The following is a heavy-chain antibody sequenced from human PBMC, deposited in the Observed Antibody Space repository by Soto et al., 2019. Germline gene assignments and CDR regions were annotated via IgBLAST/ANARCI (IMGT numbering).Heavy chain of an antibody. CDR3: ASVRQLVGYFYYYMDV. J-gene: IGHJ6*03. CDR1: GYTFTNYG. Sequence: QVQLLQSGAEVRKPGASVKVSCKASGYTFTNYGITWVRQAPGQGLEWMGGIGAYNGDTHYTQRLQGRVTMTTDTATSTAYMELRGLRSDDTAIYYCASVRQLVGYFYYYMDVWGKGTTVTVSS. V-gene: IGHV1-18*01. D-gene: IGHD6-6*01. CDR2: IGAYNGDT.